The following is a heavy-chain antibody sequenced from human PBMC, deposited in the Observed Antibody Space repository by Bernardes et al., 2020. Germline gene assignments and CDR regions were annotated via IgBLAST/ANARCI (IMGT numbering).Heavy chain of an antibody. Sequence: GYLSLSCSASGFTVSSNYMSWVRQDPGKGLEWVSVIYSGGSTYYADSVKGRFTISRDNSKNTLYLQMNSLRAEDTAVYYCAEYSGSSGYFDYWGQGTLVTVSS. CDR1: GFTVSSNY. V-gene: IGHV3-53*01. CDR2: IYSGGST. CDR3: AEYSGSSGYFDY. D-gene: IGHD1-26*01. J-gene: IGHJ4*02.